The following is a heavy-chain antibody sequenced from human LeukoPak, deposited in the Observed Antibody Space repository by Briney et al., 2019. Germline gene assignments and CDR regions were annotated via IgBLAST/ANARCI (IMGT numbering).Heavy chain of an antibody. CDR2: ISYDGSNK. V-gene: IGHV3-30*03. CDR3: AGDFDY. Sequence: GRSLRLSCAASEVTFSSYGMHWVRQAPGKGLEWVAVISYDGSNKYYADSVKGRFTISRDNSKNTLYLQMNSLRAEDTAVYYCAGDFDYWGQGTLVTVSS. J-gene: IGHJ4*02. CDR1: EVTFSSYG.